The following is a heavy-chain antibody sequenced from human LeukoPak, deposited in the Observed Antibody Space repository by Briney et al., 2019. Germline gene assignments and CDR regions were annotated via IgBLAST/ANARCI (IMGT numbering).Heavy chain of an antibody. CDR1: GYTFKTYG. CDR2: ISIYHGNT. D-gene: IGHD2-2*01. CDR3: AREIIPAALTGAYGMDV. Sequence: ASVKVSCKASGYTFKTYGISWVRQAPGEGLEWMGWISIYHGNTHYAQRFQGRVTLTTDTSTSTAYMELRTLRSDDTGVYHCAREIIPAALTGAYGMDVWGQGTTVTVSS. V-gene: IGHV1-18*01. J-gene: IGHJ6*02.